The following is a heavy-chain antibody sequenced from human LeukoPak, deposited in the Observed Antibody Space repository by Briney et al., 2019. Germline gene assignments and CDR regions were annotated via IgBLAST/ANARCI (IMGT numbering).Heavy chain of an antibody. J-gene: IGHJ4*02. CDR2: IYYSGTT. D-gene: IGHD4-11*01. Sequence: PSETLSLTCTVSGGSISSYYWSWIRQPPGKGLEWIGYIYYSGTTNYNPSLKGRVTTSVDTSKNQFSLMLSSVTAADTAVYYCARQRDAYSNDRPFDFWGQGTLVTVSS. V-gene: IGHV4-59*08. CDR3: ARQRDAYSNDRPFDF. CDR1: GGSISSYY.